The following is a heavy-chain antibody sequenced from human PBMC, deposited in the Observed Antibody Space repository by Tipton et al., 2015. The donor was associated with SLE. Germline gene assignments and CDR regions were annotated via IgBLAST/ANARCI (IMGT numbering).Heavy chain of an antibody. CDR3: ARGMVTWRGAILGVDV. Sequence: TLSLTCTVSGGSIITGGYYWSWIRQPAGKGLEWIGRIYSSGATYYNPSLKSRVTISVDPAKNQFSLKLTSLTAADTAVYYCARGMVTWRGAILGVDVWGQGTTVNVSS. D-gene: IGHD2-21*02. J-gene: IGHJ6*02. V-gene: IGHV4-61*02. CDR1: GGSIITGGYY. CDR2: IYSSGAT.